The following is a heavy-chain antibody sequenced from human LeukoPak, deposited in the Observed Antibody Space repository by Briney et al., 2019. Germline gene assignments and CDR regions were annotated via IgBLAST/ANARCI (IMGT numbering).Heavy chain of an antibody. D-gene: IGHD2-2*01. Sequence: GGSLRLSCAASGFTFSTYAMSWVRQAPGKGLEWVSAISGSGGSTHYADSVKSRFTISRDNSKNTLYLQMNSLRAEDTAVYYCAKVGVVVPAAIRYNWFDPWGQGTLVTVSS. CDR2: ISGSGGST. CDR3: AKVGVVVPAAIRYNWFDP. J-gene: IGHJ5*02. V-gene: IGHV3-23*01. CDR1: GFTFSTYA.